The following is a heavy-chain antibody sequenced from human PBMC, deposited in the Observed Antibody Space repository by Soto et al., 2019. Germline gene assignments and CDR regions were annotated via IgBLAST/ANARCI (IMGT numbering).Heavy chain of an antibody. CDR3: ARKASIAAAGTLDYYYYYGMDV. D-gene: IGHD6-13*01. J-gene: IGHJ6*02. V-gene: IGHV4-59*01. CDR2: VHYSGST. CDR1: GGSMSSFY. Sequence: PSETLSLTCTVSGGSMSSFYWNWFRQPPGRGLGWIGYVHYSGSTNYNPSLKSRVTISVDTSKNQFSLKLSSVTAADTAVYYCARKASIAAAGTLDYYYYYGMDVWGQGTTVTVSS.